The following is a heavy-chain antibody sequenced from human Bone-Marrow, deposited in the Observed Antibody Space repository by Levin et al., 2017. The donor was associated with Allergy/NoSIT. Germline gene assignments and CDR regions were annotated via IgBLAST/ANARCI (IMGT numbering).Heavy chain of an antibody. CDR1: GFTFRSYW. Sequence: PGGSLRLSCEASGFTFRSYWMSWVRQAPGKGLEWVANIKQDGSEKYYVDSVKGRFTISKDNAKNSLYLQMNSVRAEDTAVYYCARVRHYYDSSGYYYYYGVDVWGQGTTVTVSS. CDR3: ARVRHYYDSSGYYYYYGVDV. J-gene: IGHJ6*02. CDR2: IKQDGSEK. V-gene: IGHV3-7*01. D-gene: IGHD3-22*01.